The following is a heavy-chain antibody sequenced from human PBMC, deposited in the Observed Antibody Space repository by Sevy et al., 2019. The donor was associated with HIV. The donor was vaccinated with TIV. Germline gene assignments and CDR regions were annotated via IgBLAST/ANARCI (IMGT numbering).Heavy chain of an antibody. D-gene: IGHD2-15*01. CDR1: GGSFSGYY. CDR3: AGHCPGSGWSHAFDI. J-gene: IGHJ3*02. V-gene: IGHV4-34*01. Sequence: SETLSLTCAVYGGSFSGYYWSWIRQPPGKGLEWIGEINHSGGTNYNPSLKSRVTISVDTSKNQFSLKLNSVTAADTAVFYCAGHCPGSGWSHAFDIWGQGTMVTVSS. CDR2: INHSGGT.